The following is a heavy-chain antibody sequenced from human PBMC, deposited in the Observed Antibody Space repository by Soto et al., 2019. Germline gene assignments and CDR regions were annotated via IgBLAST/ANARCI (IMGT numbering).Heavy chain of an antibody. Sequence: GGSLRLSCAASGFTFSSYWMHWVRQAPGKGLVWVSRINSDGSSTSYADSVKGRFTISRDNAKNTLYLQMNSLRAEDPAVYYCARVSGQQLTPFDYWGQGTLVTVSS. J-gene: IGHJ4*02. CDR2: INSDGSST. CDR1: GFTFSSYW. CDR3: ARVSGQQLTPFDY. D-gene: IGHD6-13*01. V-gene: IGHV3-74*01.